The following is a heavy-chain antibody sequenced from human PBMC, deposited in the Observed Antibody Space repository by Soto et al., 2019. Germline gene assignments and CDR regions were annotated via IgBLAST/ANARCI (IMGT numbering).Heavy chain of an antibody. CDR1: GFTFSSFG. J-gene: IGHJ4*02. CDR3: VKETHSSGYESYFDY. D-gene: IGHD3-22*01. Sequence: GVSLRLSCSSSGFTFSSFGMQWVRQAPGKGLEWVSVISTTGGLRYYADSVKGRFSISRDNSKNTLYLQMNSLRAEDTAMYYCVKETHSSGYESYFDYWGPGILVTVSS. CDR2: ISTTGGLR. V-gene: IGHV3-30*18.